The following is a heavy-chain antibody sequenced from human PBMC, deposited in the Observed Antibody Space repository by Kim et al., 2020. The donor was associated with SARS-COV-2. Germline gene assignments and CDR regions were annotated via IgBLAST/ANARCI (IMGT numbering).Heavy chain of an antibody. CDR1: GGTFSSYA. D-gene: IGHD2-2*01. Sequence: SVKVSCKASGGTFSSYAISWVRQAPGQGLEWMGGIIPIFGTANYAQKFQGRVTITADESTSTAYMELSSLRSEDTAVYYCARVSVRMGYQPYRGLNYYYYGMDVWGQGTTVTVSS. CDR3: ARVSVRMGYQPYRGLNYYYYGMDV. CDR2: IIPIFGTA. J-gene: IGHJ6*02. V-gene: IGHV1-69*13.